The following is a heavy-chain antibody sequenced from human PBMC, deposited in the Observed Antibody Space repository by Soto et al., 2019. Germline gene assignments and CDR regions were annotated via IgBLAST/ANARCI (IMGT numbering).Heavy chain of an antibody. V-gene: IGHV3-13*05. Sequence: EVQLVESGGGLVQPGGSLRLSCEASGFTFRNYDMHWVRQGTGKGLEWVSGISAAGDPDYADSVEGRFTISRENAQNSLFPQMNRLRVWVTAVYFCARTDRDFYGLDVWGQGTTVIVSS. CDR2: ISAAGDP. J-gene: IGHJ6*02. CDR3: ARTDRDFYGLDV. CDR1: GFTFRNYD.